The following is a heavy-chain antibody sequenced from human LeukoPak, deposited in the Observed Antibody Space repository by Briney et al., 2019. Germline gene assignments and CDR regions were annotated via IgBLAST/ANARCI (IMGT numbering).Heavy chain of an antibody. V-gene: IGHV4-4*07. CDR1: GGSISSYY. Sequence: SETLSLTCPVSGGSISSYYWSWIRQPAGKGLEWIGRIYTSGSTNYNPSLKSRVTMSVDTSKNQFSLKLSSVTAADTAVYYCARDQECSSTSCYVYNWFDPWGQGTLVTVSS. CDR3: ARDQECSSTSCYVYNWFDP. J-gene: IGHJ5*02. CDR2: IYTSGST. D-gene: IGHD2-2*01.